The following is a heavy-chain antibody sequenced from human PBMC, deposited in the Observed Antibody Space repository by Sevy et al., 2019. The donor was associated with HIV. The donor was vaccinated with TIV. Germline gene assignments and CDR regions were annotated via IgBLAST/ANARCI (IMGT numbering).Heavy chain of an antibody. V-gene: IGHV4-39*01. CDR1: GGSISGNTYY. D-gene: IGHD6-19*01. Sequence: SEILSLTCTVSGGSISGNTYYWGWIRQPPGKGLEWIGNVYNGGSTYYNPSLKSRLTLWVDTSRNQFSLKLRSVTAADTSAYYCARLTNSGWYKIDYWGQGTLVTVSS. J-gene: IGHJ4*02. CDR2: VYNGGST. CDR3: ARLTNSGWYKIDY.